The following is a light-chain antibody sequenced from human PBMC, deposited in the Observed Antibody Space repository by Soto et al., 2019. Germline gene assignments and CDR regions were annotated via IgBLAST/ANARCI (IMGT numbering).Light chain of an antibody. CDR2: GNS. V-gene: IGLV1-40*01. J-gene: IGLJ2*01. CDR3: QSYDSSLSVVL. CDR1: SSNIGAGYD. Sequence: QAVVTQPPAVSGAPGQRVTISCTGSSSNIGAGYDVHWYQQLPGTSPKLLIYGNSDRPSGVPDRFSGSKSGTSASLAITGRQAEDEADYFCQSYDSSLSVVLFGGGTQLTVL.